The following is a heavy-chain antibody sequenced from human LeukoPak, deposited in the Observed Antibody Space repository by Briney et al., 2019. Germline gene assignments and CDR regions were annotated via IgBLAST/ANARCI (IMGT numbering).Heavy chain of an antibody. Sequence: ASVKVSCKASGYTFTGYGISWVRQTPGQGLEWMGWNSAYNGNTNYAQKLQGRVTMTTDTSTSTAYMELRSLRSDDTAVYYCARDGALGPAGYCSSTSCRSGGIDYWGQGTLVTVSS. D-gene: IGHD2-2*01. J-gene: IGHJ4*02. V-gene: IGHV1-18*04. CDR2: NSAYNGNT. CDR3: ARDGALGPAGYCSSTSCRSGGIDY. CDR1: GYTFTGYG.